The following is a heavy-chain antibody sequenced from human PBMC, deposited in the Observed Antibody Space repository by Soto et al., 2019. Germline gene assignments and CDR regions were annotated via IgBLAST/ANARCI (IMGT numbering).Heavy chain of an antibody. D-gene: IGHD3-9*01. J-gene: IGHJ6*03. Sequence: ASVKVSCKASGYTFTSYDINWVRQATGQGLEWMGWMNPNSGNTGYAQKFQGRVTMTRNTSISTAYMELSSLRSEDTAVYYCARGSMYTYYDILTGYYSSMDYYYYYMDVWGKGTTVTVS. CDR3: ARGSMYTYYDILTGYYSSMDYYYYYMDV. CDR1: GYTFTSYD. V-gene: IGHV1-8*01. CDR2: MNPNSGNT.